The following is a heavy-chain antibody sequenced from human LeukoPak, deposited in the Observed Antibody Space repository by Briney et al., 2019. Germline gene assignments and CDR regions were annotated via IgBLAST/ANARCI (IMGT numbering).Heavy chain of an antibody. V-gene: IGHV1-69*06. Sequence: SVKVSCKASGGTFSSYAISWVRQAPGQGLEWMGGIIPIFGTANYAQKFQGRVTITADTSTSTAYMELRSLRSDDTAVYYCARTEYSSGWYVVDYWGQGTLVTVSS. D-gene: IGHD6-19*01. CDR2: IIPIFGTA. CDR3: ARTEYSSGWYVVDY. J-gene: IGHJ4*02. CDR1: GGTFSSYA.